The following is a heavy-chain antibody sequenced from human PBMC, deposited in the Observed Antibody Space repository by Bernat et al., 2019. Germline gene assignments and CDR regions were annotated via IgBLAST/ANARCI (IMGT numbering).Heavy chain of an antibody. CDR1: GGSISSSNW. J-gene: IGHJ6*03. V-gene: IGHV4-4*02. CDR2: IYHSGSL. CDR3: ARKEGSSWYYMDV. D-gene: IGHD6-13*01. Sequence: QVQLQESGPGLVKPSGTLSLTCAVSGGSISSSNWWSWVRQPPGKGLEWIGEIYHSGSLNYNPSLNSRVTISVDNSKTQFSPKLTSVTAADTAVYYCARKEGSSWYYMDVWGKGTTVAVFS.